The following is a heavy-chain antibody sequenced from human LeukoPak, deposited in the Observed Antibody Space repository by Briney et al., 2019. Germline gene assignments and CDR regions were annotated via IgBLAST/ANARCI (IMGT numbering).Heavy chain of an antibody. CDR1: GGSISSYY. CDR2: IYYSGST. Sequence: PSETLSLTRTVSGGSISSYYWSWIRQPPGKGLEWIGYIYYSGSTNYNPSLKSRVTISVDTSKNQFPLKLSSVTAADTAVYYCARGQVVVIARRYYYYMDVWGKGTTVTVSS. CDR3: ARGQVVVIARRYYYYMDV. V-gene: IGHV4-59*01. D-gene: IGHD2-21*01. J-gene: IGHJ6*03.